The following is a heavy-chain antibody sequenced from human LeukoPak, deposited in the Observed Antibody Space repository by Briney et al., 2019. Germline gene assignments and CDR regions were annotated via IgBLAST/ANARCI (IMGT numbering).Heavy chain of an antibody. Sequence: GGSLRLSCAASGFTFSSYGMHWVRQAPGKGLEWVAFIRYDGSNKYYADSVKGRFTISRDNSKNTLYLQMNSLRAEDTAVYYCARDRRLPGYYYMDVWGKGTTVTVSS. CDR3: ARDRRLPGYYYMDV. D-gene: IGHD5-12*01. CDR1: GFTFSSYG. CDR2: IRYDGSNK. J-gene: IGHJ6*03. V-gene: IGHV3-30*02.